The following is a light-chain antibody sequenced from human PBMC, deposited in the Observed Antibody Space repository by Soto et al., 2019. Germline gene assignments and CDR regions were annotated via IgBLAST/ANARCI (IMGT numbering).Light chain of an antibody. CDR3: QQYNSYPWT. CDR2: DAS. Sequence: QKTPVLSTPFANLKKKENNTCRASQSISSWLAWYQQKPGKAPKLLIYDASSLESGVPSRFSGSGSGTEFTLTISSLQPDDFATYYCQQYNSYPWTFGQGTKVDIK. J-gene: IGKJ1*01. CDR1: QSISSW. V-gene: IGKV1-5*01.